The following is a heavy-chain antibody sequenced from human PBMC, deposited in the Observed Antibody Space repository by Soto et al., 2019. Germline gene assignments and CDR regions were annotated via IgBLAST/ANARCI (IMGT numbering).Heavy chain of an antibody. CDR1: GFTFSSYA. J-gene: IGHJ6*02. V-gene: IGHV3-23*01. CDR3: AKDYKPYSGSYYSYYYYGMDV. Sequence: GGSLRLSCAASGFTFSSYAMSWVRQAPGKGLEWVSAISGSGGSTYYAGAVKGRFTISRDNSKNTLYLQMNSLRAEDTAVYYCAKDYKPYSGSYYSYYYYGMDVWGQGTTVTVSS. D-gene: IGHD1-26*01. CDR2: ISGSGGST.